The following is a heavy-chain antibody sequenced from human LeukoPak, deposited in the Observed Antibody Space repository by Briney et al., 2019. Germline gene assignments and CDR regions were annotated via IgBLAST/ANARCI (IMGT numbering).Heavy chain of an antibody. CDR3: AKRVFADRPVAGLDY. V-gene: IGHV3-23*01. Sequence: PGGSLRLSCVASGFTFSSYAMRWVRQAPGKGLEWVSGISGRGGGGGVITDYADSVKGRFTISRDNSKNTLYLQMNSLRAEDTAVYYCAKRVFADRPVAGLDYWGQGALVTVSS. CDR1: GFTFSSYA. CDR2: ISGRGGGGGVIT. D-gene: IGHD6-19*01. J-gene: IGHJ4*02.